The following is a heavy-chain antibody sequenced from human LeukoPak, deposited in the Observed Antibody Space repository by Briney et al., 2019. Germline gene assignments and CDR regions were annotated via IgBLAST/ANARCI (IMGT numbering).Heavy chain of an antibody. CDR1: GFTFSSYG. J-gene: IGHJ4*02. CDR2: IRYDGSNK. D-gene: IGHD3-9*01. V-gene: IGHV3-30*02. CDR3: GKSLVLRYFDWLLPFDY. Sequence: GGSLRLSCAASGFTFSSYGMHWVRQAPGKGLEWVAFIRYDGSNKYYADSVKGRFTISRDNSKNTLYLQMNSLRAEDTAVYYCGKSLVLRYFDWLLPFDYWGQGTLVTVSS.